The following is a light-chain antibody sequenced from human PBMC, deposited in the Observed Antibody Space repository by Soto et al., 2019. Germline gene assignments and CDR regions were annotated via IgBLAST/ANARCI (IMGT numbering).Light chain of an antibody. CDR1: QSISSW. J-gene: IGKJ4*01. CDR2: KAS. Sequence: DIQMTQSPSTLSASVGDRVTITCRASQSISSWLAWYQQKPGKAPKLLLYKASSLESGVPSRFSGSGSGTELTLTISSLQPDDFAIYYCQQYKSFSLTFGGGTKVEIK. V-gene: IGKV1-5*03. CDR3: QQYKSFSLT.